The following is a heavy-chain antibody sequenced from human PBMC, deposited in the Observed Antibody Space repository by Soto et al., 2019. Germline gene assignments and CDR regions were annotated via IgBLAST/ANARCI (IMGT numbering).Heavy chain of an antibody. CDR2: ISSSSSYI. D-gene: IGHD4-17*01. Sequence: GGSLRLSCAASGFTFSSYSMNWVRQAPGKGLEWVSSISSSSSYIYYADSVKGRFTISRDNAKNSLYLQMNSLRAEDTAVYYCARVYDYGDYGEWARLQTWGPVPLGTFSS. CDR1: GFTFSSYS. V-gene: IGHV3-21*01. J-gene: IGHJ5*02. CDR3: ARVYDYGDYGEWARLQT.